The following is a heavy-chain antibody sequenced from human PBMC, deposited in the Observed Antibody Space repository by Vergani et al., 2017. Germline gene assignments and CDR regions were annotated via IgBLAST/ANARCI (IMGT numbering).Heavy chain of an antibody. V-gene: IGHV3-49*03. CDR1: GFTFGDYA. J-gene: IGHJ4*02. CDR2: IRSKAYGGTT. D-gene: IGHD3-3*01. CDR3: TRDRVRFLEWLSRSDY. Sequence: EVQLVESGGGLVQPGRSLRLSCTASGFTFGDYAMSWFRQAPGKGLEWVGFIRSKAYGGTTEYAASVKGRFTISRDDSKSIAYLQMNSLKTEDTAVYYCTRDRVRFLEWLSRSDYWGQGTLVTVSS.